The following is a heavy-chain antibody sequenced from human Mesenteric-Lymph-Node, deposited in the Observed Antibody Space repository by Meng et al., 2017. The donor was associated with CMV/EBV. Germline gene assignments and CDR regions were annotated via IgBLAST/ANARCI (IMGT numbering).Heavy chain of an antibody. J-gene: IGHJ5*02. V-gene: IGHV1-2*02. CDR3: ARDQTEWFDP. CDR2: INPNSGGT. Sequence: SCKASGYIFTALYMHWVRQAPGQGLEWMGWINPNSGGTKYAQKFQGRVTMTRDTSISTAYMELRRLRSDDTAVYYCARDQTEWFDPWGQGTLVTVSS. CDR1: GYIFTALY.